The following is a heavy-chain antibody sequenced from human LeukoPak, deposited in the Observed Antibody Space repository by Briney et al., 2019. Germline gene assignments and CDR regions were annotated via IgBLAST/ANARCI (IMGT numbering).Heavy chain of an antibody. J-gene: IGHJ3*02. CDR1: GGSISSYY. V-gene: IGHV4-59*08. Sequence: PSETLSLTCTVSGGSISSYYWSWIRQPPGKGLEWIGYIYYSGSTNYNPSLKSRVTISVDTSKNQFSLKLSSVTAADTAVYYCARHKPGSYASDIWGQGTMVTVSS. CDR3: ARHKPGSYASDI. D-gene: IGHD3-10*01. CDR2: IYYSGST.